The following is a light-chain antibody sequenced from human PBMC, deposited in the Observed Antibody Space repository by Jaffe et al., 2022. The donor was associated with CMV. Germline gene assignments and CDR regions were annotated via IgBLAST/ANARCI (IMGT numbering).Light chain of an antibody. Sequence: EIVLTQSPGTLSLSPGERATLSCRASQSFSSTYLAWYQQKPGQAPRLLIYGASKRATGIPDRFSGSGSGTDFTLTISRLEPEDFAVYYCQQGFTFGPGTKVDLK. J-gene: IGKJ3*01. CDR3: QQGFT. CDR1: QSFSSTY. CDR2: GAS. V-gene: IGKV3-20*01.